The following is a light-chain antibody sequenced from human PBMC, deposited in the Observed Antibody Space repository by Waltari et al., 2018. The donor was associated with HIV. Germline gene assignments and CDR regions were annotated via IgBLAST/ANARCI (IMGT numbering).Light chain of an antibody. Sequence: EIILPPSPAPLSLSPGVTATVSCRASQSISSSLAWYQHKPGQAPRPLIYDASKRATGIPARFSGSGSGTEFTLTVSRLEPEDFAVYYCQQRSNWPSITFGQGTRLEIK. V-gene: IGKV3-11*01. CDR2: DAS. CDR3: QQRSNWPSIT. J-gene: IGKJ5*01. CDR1: QSISSS.